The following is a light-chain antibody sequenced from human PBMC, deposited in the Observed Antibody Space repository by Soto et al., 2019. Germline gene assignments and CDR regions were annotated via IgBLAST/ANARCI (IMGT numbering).Light chain of an antibody. CDR2: SDI. Sequence: QSVLTQPPSVSGAPGQRVTISCTGTRSNIGAGYDVHWYQQIPGTAPKLLIFSDINRPSGVPARFSASKSGSSASLAISGLQAEDEADYYCQSYDSVLSASVFGGGTKLTVL. J-gene: IGLJ2*01. V-gene: IGLV1-40*01. CDR3: QSYDSVLSASV. CDR1: RSNIGAGYD.